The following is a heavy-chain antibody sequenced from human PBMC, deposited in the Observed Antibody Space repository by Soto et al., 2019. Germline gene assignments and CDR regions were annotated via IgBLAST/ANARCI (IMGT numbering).Heavy chain of an antibody. Sequence: PSETLSLTCTVSGGSISSSSYYWGWIRQPPGKGLEWIGSIYYSGSTYYNPSLKSRVTISVDTSKNQFSLKLSSVTAADTAVYYCARDPRVGWFDPWRQGTLVTVSS. V-gene: IGHV4-39*01. CDR1: GGSISSSSYY. D-gene: IGHD3-10*01. CDR2: IYYSGST. CDR3: ARDPRVGWFDP. J-gene: IGHJ5*02.